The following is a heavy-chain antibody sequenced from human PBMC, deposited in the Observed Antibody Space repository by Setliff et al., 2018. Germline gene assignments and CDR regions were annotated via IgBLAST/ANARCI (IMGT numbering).Heavy chain of an antibody. CDR3: ARESATIGEFPLYYFDK. CDR2: FHTGGAT. D-gene: IGHD3-10*01. V-gene: IGHV4-4*08. J-gene: IGHJ4*02. Sequence: PSETLSLTCAVYGGSFSGYYWRWIRQPPGKGLEWIGHFHTGGATDYNLSLKSRVTISLDSSKNQFSLRLSSVTAADAAVYFCARESATIGEFPLYYFDKWGQGIPVTVSS. CDR1: GGSFSGYY.